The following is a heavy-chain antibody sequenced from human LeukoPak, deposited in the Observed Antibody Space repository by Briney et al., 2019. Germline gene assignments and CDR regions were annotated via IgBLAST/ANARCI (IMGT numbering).Heavy chain of an antibody. V-gene: IGHV4-34*01. CDR3: ARSDDSSGYPDY. D-gene: IGHD3-22*01. J-gene: IGHJ4*02. Sequence: PSETLSLTCAVYGGSFSGYYWSWIRQPPGKGLEWIGEINHSGSTNYNPSLKSRVTISVDTSKNQFSLKLSSVTAADTAVYYCARSDDSSGYPDYWGQGTLVTVSS. CDR1: GGSFSGYY. CDR2: INHSGST.